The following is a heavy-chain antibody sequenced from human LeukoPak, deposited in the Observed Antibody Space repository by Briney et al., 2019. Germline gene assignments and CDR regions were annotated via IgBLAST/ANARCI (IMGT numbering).Heavy chain of an antibody. V-gene: IGHV1-2*06. J-gene: IGHJ4*02. CDR1: GYTFTGYY. CDR2: INPNSGGT. D-gene: IGHD3-9*01. Sequence: ASVKVSCKASGYTFTGYYMHWVRQAPGQGLEWMGRINPNSGGTNYAQKFQGRVTMTRDTSISTAYMELSRLRSDDTAVYYCAQSHDILTGYYIPDYWGQGTLVTVSS. CDR3: AQSHDILTGYYIPDY.